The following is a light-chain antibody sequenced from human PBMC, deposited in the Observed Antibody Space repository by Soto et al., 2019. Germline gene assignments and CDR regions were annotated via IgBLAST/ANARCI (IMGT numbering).Light chain of an antibody. Sequence: QSVLTQPPSASGTPGQRVTISCSGSSSKIGSNTVNWYQQLPGTAPKLLIYSNNQRPSGVPDRFSGSKSGTSASLAISGLQSEDEADYYCAAWDDSPYVFGTGTKVTVL. CDR2: SNN. CDR3: AAWDDSPYV. CDR1: SSKIGSNT. J-gene: IGLJ1*01. V-gene: IGLV1-44*01.